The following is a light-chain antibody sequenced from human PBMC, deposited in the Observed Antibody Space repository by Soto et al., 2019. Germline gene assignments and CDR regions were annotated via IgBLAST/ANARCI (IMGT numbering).Light chain of an antibody. CDR3: SSYTSDSTLV. V-gene: IGLV1-44*01. CDR2: SNT. CDR1: TSNIGSNS. J-gene: IGLJ3*02. Sequence: QSVLTQPPSASGTPGQRVTISCSGTTSNIGSNSVNWFQQLPGTAPRLLIYSNTQRPSGVPDRFSGSKSGNTASLTISGLQAEDEADYYCSSYTSDSTLVFGGGTKVTVL.